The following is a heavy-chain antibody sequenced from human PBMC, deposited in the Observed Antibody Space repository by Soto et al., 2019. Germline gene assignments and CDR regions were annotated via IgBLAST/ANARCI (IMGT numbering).Heavy chain of an antibody. V-gene: IGHV1-69*13. CDR3: ARGYYDSSGYGYYYYGMDV. CDR2: IIPIFGTA. J-gene: IGHJ6*02. CDR1: GGTFSSYA. D-gene: IGHD3-22*01. Sequence: GASVKVSCKASGGTFSSYAISWVRQAPGQGLEWMGGIIPIFGTANYAQKFQGRVTITADESTSTAYMELSSPRSEDTAVYYCARGYYDSSGYGYYYYGMDVWGQGTTVTVSS.